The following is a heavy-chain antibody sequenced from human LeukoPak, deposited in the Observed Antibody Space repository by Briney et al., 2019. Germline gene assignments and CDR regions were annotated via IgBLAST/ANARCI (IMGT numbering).Heavy chain of an antibody. V-gene: IGHV4-34*01. CDR3: ARDSSGYTYNYYYGMDV. Sequence: SETLSLTCAVYGGSFSGYYWSWIRQPPGKGLEWIGEINHSGSTNYNPSLKSRVTISVDTSKNQFSLKLSSVTAADTAVYYCARDSSGYTYNYYYGMDVWGQGTTVTVSS. CDR1: GGSFSGYY. CDR2: INHSGST. D-gene: IGHD3-22*01. J-gene: IGHJ6*02.